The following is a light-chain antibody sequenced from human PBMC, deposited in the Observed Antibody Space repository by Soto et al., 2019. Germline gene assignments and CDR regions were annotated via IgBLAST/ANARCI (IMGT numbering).Light chain of an antibody. V-gene: IGKV1-33*01. J-gene: IGKJ1*01. CDR3: QHYNRYSGT. CDR2: DAS. Sequence: DIQMTQSPSSLSASVGDRVTITCQASQDISNYLNWYQQKPGKAPKLLIYDASNLETGVPSRFSGSGSGTDFTFTISSLQPEDIATYYCQHYNRYSGTFGQGTKVDIK. CDR1: QDISNY.